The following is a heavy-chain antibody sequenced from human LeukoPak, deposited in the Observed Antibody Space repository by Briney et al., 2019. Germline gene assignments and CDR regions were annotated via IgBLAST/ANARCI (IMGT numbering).Heavy chain of an antibody. CDR2: INPNSGGT. V-gene: IGHV1-2*02. CDR1: GYTFTGYY. D-gene: IGHD3-22*01. J-gene: IGHJ3*02. Sequence: ASVKVSCKASGYTFTGYYMHWVRQAPGQGLEWMGWINPNSGGTNYAQKFQGRVTMTRDTSISTAYMELSRLRSDGTAVYYCARTISPTYYYDRDDAFDIWGQGTMVTVSS. CDR3: ARTISPTYYYDRDDAFDI.